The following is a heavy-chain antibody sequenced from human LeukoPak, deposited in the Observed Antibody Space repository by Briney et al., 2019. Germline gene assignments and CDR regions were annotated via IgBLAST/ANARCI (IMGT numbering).Heavy chain of an antibody. D-gene: IGHD4/OR15-4a*01. CDR3: ARRAGAYSHPYDY. Sequence: GGSLRLSCSASGFTFSNFAMSWVRQAPGKGLEWVSAVSSDGINTYYTDSLKGRFTISRDNSKNTVFLQMHSLTAEDTAVYYCARRAGAYSHPYDYWGQGTLVTVSS. J-gene: IGHJ4*02. CDR2: VSSDGINT. CDR1: GFTFSNFA. V-gene: IGHV3-23*01.